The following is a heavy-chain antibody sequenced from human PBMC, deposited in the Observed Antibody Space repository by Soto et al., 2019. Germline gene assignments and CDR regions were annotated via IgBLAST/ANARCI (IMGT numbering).Heavy chain of an antibody. CDR2: ISSYNGNT. CDR1: GYTFTNFG. J-gene: IGHJ4*01. CDR3: ASGPVPTYFDH. V-gene: IGHV1-18*01. Sequence: QIQLMQSGPEVKKPGASVKVSCKAFGYTFTNFGISGVRQAPGRGLEWMAWISSYNGNTNYAQKFQGRVTMTTDTSTSTAYMELRSLTSDDTAVYYCASGPVPTYFDHWGRGTLVTVSS.